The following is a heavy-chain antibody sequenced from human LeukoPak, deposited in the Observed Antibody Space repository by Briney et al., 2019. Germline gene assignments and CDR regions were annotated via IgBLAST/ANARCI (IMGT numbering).Heavy chain of an antibody. J-gene: IGHJ6*02. CDR3: AKNLYCGGGSCYPSALGMDV. Sequence: GGSLRLSCAASGFTFSSYATSWVRQAPGKGLEWVSSISGSGNRTYYADSVKGRFTISRDNSKNTLFLQMNSLRAEDTAVYYCAKNLYCGGGSCYPSALGMDVWGQGTTVTVSS. V-gene: IGHV3-23*01. CDR1: GFTFSSYA. D-gene: IGHD2-15*01. CDR2: ISGSGNRT.